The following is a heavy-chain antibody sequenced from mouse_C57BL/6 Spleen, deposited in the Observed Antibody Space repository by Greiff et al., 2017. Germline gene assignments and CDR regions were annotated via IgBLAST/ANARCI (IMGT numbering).Heavy chain of an antibody. J-gene: IGHJ2*01. Sequence: QVQLQQPGAELVKPGASVKLSCKASGYTFTSYWMQWVKQRPGQGLEWIGEIDPSDSYTNYNQKFKGKATLTVDTSSSPAYMQLSSLTSEDSAVYYCARGGGYDEKRYWGQGTTLTVSS. CDR1: GYTFTSYW. V-gene: IGHV1-50*01. CDR3: ARGGGYDEKRY. D-gene: IGHD2-2*01. CDR2: IDPSDSYT.